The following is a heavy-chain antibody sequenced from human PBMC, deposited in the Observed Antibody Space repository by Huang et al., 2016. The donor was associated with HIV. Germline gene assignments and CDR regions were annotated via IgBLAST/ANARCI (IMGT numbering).Heavy chain of an antibody. CDR1: GFTFSSYA. J-gene: IGHJ1*01. CDR3: AKPPSISSKYFQH. CDR2: ISGSGGST. V-gene: IGHV3-23*01. D-gene: IGHD3-3*02. Sequence: EVQLLESGGGLVQPGGSLRLSCAASGFTFSSYARSWVGQAAGKGLEWVSGISGSGGSTYYADSVKGRFTISRDNSKNTLYLQMNSLRAEDTAVYYCAKPPSISSKYFQHWGQGTLVTVSS.